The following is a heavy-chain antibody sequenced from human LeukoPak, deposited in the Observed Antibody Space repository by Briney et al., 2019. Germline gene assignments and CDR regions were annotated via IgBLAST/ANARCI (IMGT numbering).Heavy chain of an antibody. D-gene: IGHD2-2*01. CDR3: AGGRTDIVVVPATLRNYYFDY. J-gene: IGHJ4*02. V-gene: IGHV1-18*01. CDR2: VSSYNGDT. Sequence: ASVKVSSTASGYTFTSYGISWVRQAPGQGLEWMGWVSSYNGDTNYAQKFRGRVTMSTDTSTTTAYMELRSLRSEDTAVYYCAGGRTDIVVVPATLRNYYFDYWGQGTLVTVSS. CDR1: GYTFTSYG.